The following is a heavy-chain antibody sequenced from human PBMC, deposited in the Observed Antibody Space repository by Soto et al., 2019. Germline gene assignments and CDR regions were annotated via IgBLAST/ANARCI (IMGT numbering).Heavy chain of an antibody. Sequence: SETLSLTCAVYGGSFSGHYWSWISQHKGKGLEWIGEINHSGSTNYNPSLKSRVTISVDTSKNQFSLKLSSVTAADTAIYYCVRQAWIQRWGPMSYFDYWGRGTQVTVSS. J-gene: IGHJ4*01. CDR1: GGSFSGHY. CDR2: INHSGST. CDR3: VRQAWIQRWGPMSYFDY. D-gene: IGHD5-18*01. V-gene: IGHV4-34*01.